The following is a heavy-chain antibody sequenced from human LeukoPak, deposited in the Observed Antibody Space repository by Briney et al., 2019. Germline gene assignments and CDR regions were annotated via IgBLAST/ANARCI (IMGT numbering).Heavy chain of an antibody. CDR1: GFTFNNYA. J-gene: IGHJ4*02. CDR3: AKDRSSPGDY. CDR2: ISDSGGRT. D-gene: IGHD6-19*01. V-gene: IGHV3-23*01. Sequence: GGPLRLSCAASGFTFNNYAMSWVRQAPGKGLEWVSAISDSGGRTYYADSVKGRFTISRDNSKHTLYLQMNSLRAEDTAVYYCAKDRSSPGDYWGQGTLVTVSS.